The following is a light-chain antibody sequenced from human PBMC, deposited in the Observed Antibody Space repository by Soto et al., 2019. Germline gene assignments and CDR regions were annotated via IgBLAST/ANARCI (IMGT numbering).Light chain of an antibody. CDR2: TAS. Sequence: DIQMTQSPSSLSAAVGDRVTITCRASQGIRNDLGWYQQKPGKAPKRLISTASSLQSGVPSTFSGSGSETEFTLTISSLQTEDFETDYCLQHNSVPLTFGGGTKVDIK. CDR3: LQHNSVPLT. J-gene: IGKJ4*01. V-gene: IGKV1-17*01. CDR1: QGIRND.